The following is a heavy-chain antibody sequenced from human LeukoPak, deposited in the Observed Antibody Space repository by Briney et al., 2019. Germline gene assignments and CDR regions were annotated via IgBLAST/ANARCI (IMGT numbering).Heavy chain of an antibody. J-gene: IGHJ4*02. V-gene: IGHV3-23*01. D-gene: IGHD3-10*01. Sequence: GGSLRLSCAASGFTFSSYAMSWVRQAPGKGLEWVSTISGSGGSTYYADSVKGRFTISRDNSKNTLYLQMNSLRDEDTAVYYCAKGTYYYGSGSYSPGYYFDYWGQGTLVTVSS. CDR3: AKGTYYYGSGSYSPGYYFDY. CDR2: ISGSGGST. CDR1: GFTFSSYA.